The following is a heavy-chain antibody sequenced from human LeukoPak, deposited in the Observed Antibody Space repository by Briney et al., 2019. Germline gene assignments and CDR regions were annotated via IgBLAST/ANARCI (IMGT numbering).Heavy chain of an antibody. CDR3: ARDLSPRGIAAAGAPGDY. Sequence: PGGSLRLSCAASGFTVSSNYMSWVRQAPGKGLEWVSVIYSGGSTYYADSVKGRFTISRDNSKNTLYLQMNSLRAEDTAVYYCARDLSPRGIAAAGAPGDYWGQGTLVTVST. V-gene: IGHV3-53*01. CDR1: GFTVSSNY. D-gene: IGHD6-13*01. CDR2: IYSGGST. J-gene: IGHJ4*02.